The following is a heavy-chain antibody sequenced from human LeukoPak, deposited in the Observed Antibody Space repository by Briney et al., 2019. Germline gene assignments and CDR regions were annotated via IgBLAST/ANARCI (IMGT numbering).Heavy chain of an antibody. CDR1: GFTFSSYS. Sequence: PGGSLRLSCAASGFTFSSYSMNWVRRAPGKGLEWVSSISSSSSYIYYADSVKGRFTISRDNAKNSLYLQMNSLRAEDTAVYYCARDREGTYYYYYYMDVWGKGTTVTVSS. CDR3: ARDREGTYYYYYYMDV. CDR2: ISSSSSYI. V-gene: IGHV3-21*01. J-gene: IGHJ6*03.